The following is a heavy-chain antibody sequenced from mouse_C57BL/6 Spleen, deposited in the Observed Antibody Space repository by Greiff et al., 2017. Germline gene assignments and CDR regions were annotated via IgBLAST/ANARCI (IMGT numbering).Heavy chain of an antibody. D-gene: IGHD2-1*01. CDR1: GYTFTEYT. J-gene: IGHJ4*01. CDR2: FYPGSGSI. CDR3: ARHEEGDGNLRPYAMDY. Sequence: VQLQQSGAELVKPGASVKLSCKASGYTFTEYTIHWVKQRSGQGLEWIGWFYPGSGSIKYNEKFKDKATLTADKSSSTVYMELSRLTSEDSAVYFWARHEEGDGNLRPYAMDYWGQGTSVTVSS. V-gene: IGHV1-62-2*01.